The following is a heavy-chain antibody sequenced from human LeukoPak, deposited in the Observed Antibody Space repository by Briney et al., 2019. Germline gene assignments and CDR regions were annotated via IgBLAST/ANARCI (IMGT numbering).Heavy chain of an antibody. CDR1: GGTFSSYA. V-gene: IGHV1-69*13. CDR2: LIPIFGTA. Sequence: SVKVSCKASGGTFSSYAISWVRQAPGQGLEWMGGLIPIFGTANYAQKFQGRVTITADESTSTAYMELSSLRSEDTAVYYCARRDYYGSGSYRPQYYYYYYGMDVWGQGTTVTVSS. CDR3: ARRDYYGSGSYRPQYYYYYYGMDV. J-gene: IGHJ6*02. D-gene: IGHD3-10*01.